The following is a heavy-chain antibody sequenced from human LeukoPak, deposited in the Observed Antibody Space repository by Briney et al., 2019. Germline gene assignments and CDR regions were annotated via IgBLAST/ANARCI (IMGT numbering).Heavy chain of an antibody. CDR3: AKDRYYGSGSYYYYMDV. D-gene: IGHD3-10*01. V-gene: IGHV3-23*01. J-gene: IGHJ6*03. Sequence: QAGGSLRLSCAASGFTFSNFAMSWVRQAPGRGLEWVSSISASGGTTYYADSVKGRFTISRDNSKNTFNLQMNSLRAEDTALYYCAKDRYYGSGSYYYYMDVWGKGTTVTVSS. CDR1: GFTFSNFA. CDR2: ISASGGTT.